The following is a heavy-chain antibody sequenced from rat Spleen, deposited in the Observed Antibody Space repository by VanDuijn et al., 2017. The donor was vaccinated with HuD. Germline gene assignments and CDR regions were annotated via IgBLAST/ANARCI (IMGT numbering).Heavy chain of an antibody. Sequence: EVQLQESGPGLVKPSQSLSLTCSVTGYSITSNYWGWIRKFPGNKMEWMGYINSAGSTNYNPSLKSRISITRDTSKNQFFLQLNSVTTEDTATYHCARSPNYPARGNWFAYWGQGTLVTVSS. J-gene: IGHJ3*01. CDR3: ARSPNYPARGNWFAY. V-gene: IGHV3-1*01. CDR1: GYSITSNY. CDR2: INSAGST. D-gene: IGHD1-4*01.